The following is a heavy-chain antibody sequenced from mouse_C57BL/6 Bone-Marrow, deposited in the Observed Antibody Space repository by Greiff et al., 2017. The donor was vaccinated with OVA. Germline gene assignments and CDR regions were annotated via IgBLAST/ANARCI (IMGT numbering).Heavy chain of an antibody. J-gene: IGHJ2*01. D-gene: IGHD2-1*01. Sequence: EVQGVESGGDLVKPGGSLKLSCAASGFTFSSYGMSWVRQTPDKRLEWVATISSGGSYTYYPDSVKGRFTISRDNAKNTLYLQMSRLKSEHTAMYYCARQISTRNFDYWGQGTTLTVSS. V-gene: IGHV5-6*01. CDR3: ARQISTRNFDY. CDR1: GFTFSSYG. CDR2: ISSGGSYT.